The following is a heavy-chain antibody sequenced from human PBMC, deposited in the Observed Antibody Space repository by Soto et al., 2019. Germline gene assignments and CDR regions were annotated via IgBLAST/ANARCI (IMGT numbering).Heavy chain of an antibody. CDR2: IYYSGST. CDR3: ARGSRDIVVVVAATPAFDI. V-gene: IGHV4-59*01. J-gene: IGHJ3*02. D-gene: IGHD2-15*01. CDR1: GGSISSYY. Sequence: SETLSLTCTVSGGSISSYYWSWIRQPPGKGLEWIGYIYYSGSTNYNPSLKSRVTISVDTSKNQFSLKLSSVTAADTAVYYCARGSRDIVVVVAATPAFDIWGQGTMVTVSS.